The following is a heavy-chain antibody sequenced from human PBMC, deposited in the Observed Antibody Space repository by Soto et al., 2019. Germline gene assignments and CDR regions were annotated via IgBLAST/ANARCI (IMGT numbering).Heavy chain of an antibody. D-gene: IGHD6-19*01. Sequence: GESLKISCKGSGYSFTSYWIGWVRQMPGKGLEWMGIIYPGDSDTRYSPSFQGQVTISADKSISTAYLQWSSLKASDTAMYYCARRSRAGAVAGLFDYWGQGTLVTVSS. V-gene: IGHV5-51*01. CDR2: IYPGDSDT. J-gene: IGHJ4*02. CDR1: GYSFTSYW. CDR3: ARRSRAGAVAGLFDY.